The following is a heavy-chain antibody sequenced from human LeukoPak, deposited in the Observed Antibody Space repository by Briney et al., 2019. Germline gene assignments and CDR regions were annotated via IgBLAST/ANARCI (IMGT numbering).Heavy chain of an antibody. CDR1: GGSVGSTTYY. Sequence: PSETLSLTCTVSGGSVGSTTYYWGWIRQPPGKGLEWIGHIDYRGTTYYNPSLKSRVAISADTSKNQFSLKLSSVTAADTAVYYCARAAYSGYDSIYWGQGTLVTVSS. CDR3: ARAAYSGYDSIY. J-gene: IGHJ4*01. CDR2: IDYRGTT. D-gene: IGHD5-12*01. V-gene: IGHV4-39*01.